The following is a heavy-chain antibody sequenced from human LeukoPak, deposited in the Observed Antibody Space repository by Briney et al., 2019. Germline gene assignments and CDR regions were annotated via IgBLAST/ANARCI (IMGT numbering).Heavy chain of an antibody. J-gene: IGHJ4*02. CDR2: IYYSGST. D-gene: IGHD1-7*01. Sequence: SETLSLTCTVSGGSISSSSYYWGWIRQPPGKGLEWIGSIYYSGSTYYNPSLKSRVTISVDTSKNQFSLKLSSVTAADTAVYYCASHSFNELGLGYWGQGTLVTVSS. CDR1: GGSISSSSYY. CDR3: ASHSFNELGLGY. V-gene: IGHV4-39*07.